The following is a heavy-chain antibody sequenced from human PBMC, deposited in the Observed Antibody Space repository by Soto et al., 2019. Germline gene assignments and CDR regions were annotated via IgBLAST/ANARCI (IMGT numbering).Heavy chain of an antibody. J-gene: IGHJ5*02. D-gene: IGHD6-6*01. V-gene: IGHV3-23*01. Sequence: QPGGSLRLSCAASGFTFSIYAMSWVRQAPGKGLEWVSAISGSGVSTYYADSVKGRFTISRDNSKNTLYLQMNSLRAEDTAVYYCAKSTQLLPPRWFDPWGQGTLVTVYS. CDR1: GFTFSIYA. CDR3: AKSTQLLPPRWFDP. CDR2: ISGSGVST.